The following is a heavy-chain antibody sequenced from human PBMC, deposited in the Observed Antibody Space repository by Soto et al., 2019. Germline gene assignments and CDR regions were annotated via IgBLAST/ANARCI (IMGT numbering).Heavy chain of an antibody. CDR2: ISGSGGST. V-gene: IGHV3-23*01. CDR1: GFTFSSYA. D-gene: IGHD6-13*01. J-gene: IGHJ4*02. CDR3: AIYTISWSQRYFDY. Sequence: GGSLSLSCAASGFTFSSYAMSWVRQAPGKGLEWVSAISGSGGSTYYADSVKGRFTISRDNSKNTLYLQMNSLRAEDTAVYYCAIYTISWSQRYFDYWCQGPLVTLSS.